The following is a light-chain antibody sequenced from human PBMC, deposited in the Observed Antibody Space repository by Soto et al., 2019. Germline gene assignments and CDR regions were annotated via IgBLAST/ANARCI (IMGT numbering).Light chain of an antibody. CDR3: SSYMGAVTLEV. CDR1: TGAVTSGHY. V-gene: IGLV7-46*01. J-gene: IGLJ1*01. CDR2: DTT. Sequence: QSVLTQEPSLTVSPGGTVTLTCGSSTGAVTSGHYPYWFQQKPGQAPKTLIYDTTNKHSWSPARFSGSLLGGKAALTLSGAQPEDEADYYCSSYMGAVTLEVFGPGTKLTVL.